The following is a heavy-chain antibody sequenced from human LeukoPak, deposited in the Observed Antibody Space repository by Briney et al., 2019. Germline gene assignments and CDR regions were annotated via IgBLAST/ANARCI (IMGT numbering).Heavy chain of an antibody. CDR3: ARVQTQRYCSSTSCRAYYYGMDV. J-gene: IGHJ6*02. V-gene: IGHV1-18*01. CDR1: GYTSTSYG. D-gene: IGHD2-2*01. CDR2: ISAYNGNT. Sequence: ASVKVSCKASGYTSTSYGISWVRQAPGQGLEWMGWISAYNGNTNYAQKLQGRVTMTTDTSTSTAYMELRSPRSDDTAVYYCARVQTQRYCSSTSCRAYYYGMDVWGQGTTVTVSS.